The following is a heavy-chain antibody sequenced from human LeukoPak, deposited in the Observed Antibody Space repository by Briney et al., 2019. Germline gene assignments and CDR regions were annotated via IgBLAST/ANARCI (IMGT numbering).Heavy chain of an antibody. CDR1: GGSFSGYY. CDR2: INHSGST. CDR3: AKGTLIYDFWGVLRPYFYF. Sequence: SETLSLTCAVYGGSFSGYYWSWIRQPPGKGLEWIGEINHSGSTNYNPSLKSRVTISVDTSKNQFSLKLSSVTAADTAVYYCAKGTLIYDFWGVLRPYFYFWGQGTLVTVSS. J-gene: IGHJ4*02. V-gene: IGHV4-34*01. D-gene: IGHD3-3*01.